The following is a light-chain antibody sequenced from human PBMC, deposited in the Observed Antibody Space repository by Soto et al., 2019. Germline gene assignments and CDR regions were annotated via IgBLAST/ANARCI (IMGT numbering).Light chain of an antibody. CDR3: QQYSAFPWT. V-gene: IGKV1-5*03. CDR1: QYISAW. Sequence: TQSPATLSSFPGDRVTLSCRASQYISAWLAWYQQKPGKPPKLVIYKATALETGVPSRFSGSGSGTEFTLTISSLQPDDFTTYYCQQYSAFPWTFGQGTKVEI. CDR2: KAT. J-gene: IGKJ1*01.